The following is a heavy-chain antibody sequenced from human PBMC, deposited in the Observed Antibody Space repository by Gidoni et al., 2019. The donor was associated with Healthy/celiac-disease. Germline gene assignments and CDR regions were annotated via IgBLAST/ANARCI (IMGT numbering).Heavy chain of an antibody. D-gene: IGHD3-10*01. CDR1: GFSLSNARMG. CDR2: IFSKDEK. Sequence: QVTLKESGPVLVKPTETLTLTCTVSGFSLSNARMGVSWIRQPPGKALEWLSHIFSKDEKSYSTSLKSRLTISKDTSKSQVVLTMTNMDPVDTATYYCARTMYYYGSGGYYYYGMDVWGQGTTVTVSS. V-gene: IGHV2-26*01. CDR3: ARTMYYYGSGGYYYYGMDV. J-gene: IGHJ6*02.